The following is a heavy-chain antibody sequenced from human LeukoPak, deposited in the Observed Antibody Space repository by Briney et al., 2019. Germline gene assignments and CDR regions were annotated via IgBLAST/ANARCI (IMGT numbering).Heavy chain of an antibody. V-gene: IGHV1-46*01. D-gene: IGHD5-24*01. Sequence: ASVKVSCKASGGTFSSYAISWVRQAPGQGLEWMGIINPSGGSTSYAQKFQGRVTVTRDTSTSTVYMELSSLRSEDTAVYYCARELRDGYNRHADYWGQGTLVTVSS. J-gene: IGHJ4*02. CDR2: INPSGGST. CDR3: ARELRDGYNRHADY. CDR1: GGTFSSYA.